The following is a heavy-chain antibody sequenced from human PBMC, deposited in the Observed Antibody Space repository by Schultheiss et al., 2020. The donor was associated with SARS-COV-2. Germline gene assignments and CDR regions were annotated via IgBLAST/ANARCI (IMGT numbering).Heavy chain of an antibody. CDR2: IYYSGST. CDR3: ARDSLLWFGAFDY. J-gene: IGHJ4*02. Sequence: SQTLSLTCTVSGGSISSYYWSWIRQPPGKGLEWIGYIYYSGSTNYNPSLKSRVTISVDTSKNQFSLKLSSVTAADTAVYYCARDSLLWFGAFDYWGQGTLVTVSS. CDR1: GGSISSYY. V-gene: IGHV4-59*12. D-gene: IGHD3-10*01.